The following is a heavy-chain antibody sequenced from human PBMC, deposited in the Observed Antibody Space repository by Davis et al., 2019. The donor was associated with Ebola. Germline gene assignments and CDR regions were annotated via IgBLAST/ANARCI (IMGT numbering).Heavy chain of an antibody. J-gene: IGHJ2*01. Sequence: GESLKISCAASGFTFSSYSMNWVRQAPGKGLEWVSSISSSSSYIYYADSVKGRFTISRDNAKNSLYLQMNSLRAEDTAVYYCARDINSGWYETPLWYFDLWGRGTLVTVSS. D-gene: IGHD6-19*01. CDR2: ISSSSSYI. V-gene: IGHV3-21*01. CDR3: ARDINSGWYETPLWYFDL. CDR1: GFTFSSYS.